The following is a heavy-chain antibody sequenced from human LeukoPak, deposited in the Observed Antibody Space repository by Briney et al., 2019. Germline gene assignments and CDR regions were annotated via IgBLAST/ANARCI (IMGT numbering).Heavy chain of an antibody. D-gene: IGHD3-22*01. J-gene: IGHJ3*02. CDR3: ARDLPSSGYWYRDAFDI. Sequence: GGSLRLSCAASGFTFSDYYMSWIRQAPGKGLEWVSYISSSGSTIYYADSVKGRFTISRDNAKNSLFLQMNSLRVEDTAMYYCARDLPSSGYWYRDAFDIWGRGTMVTVSS. V-gene: IGHV3-11*04. CDR1: GFTFSDYY. CDR2: ISSSGSTI.